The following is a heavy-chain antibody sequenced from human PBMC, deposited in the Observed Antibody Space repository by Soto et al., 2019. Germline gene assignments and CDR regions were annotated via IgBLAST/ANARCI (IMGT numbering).Heavy chain of an antibody. CDR3: ARVRETLTAYYMGNAWGMDV. D-gene: IGHD3-9*01. V-gene: IGHV3-33*01. Sequence: GGSLRLSCTASGFPFSDYVMHGVRKAPGKGLEWVAIIWSHGSHIFYLESVKGRFTISRDNSKNTMYLEMNSLRAEDTAVYYCARVRETLTAYYMGNAWGMDVSGQGTTVTGSS. J-gene: IGHJ6*02. CDR1: GFPFSDYV. CDR2: IWSHGSHI.